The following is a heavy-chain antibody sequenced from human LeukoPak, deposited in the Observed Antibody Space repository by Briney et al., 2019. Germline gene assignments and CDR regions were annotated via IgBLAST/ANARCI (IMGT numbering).Heavy chain of an antibody. J-gene: IGHJ4*02. CDR1: GFTFSSYG. Sequence: PGRSLGLSCAASGFTFSSYGMHWVRQAPGKGLEWVAVISYDGSNKYYADSVKGRFTISRDNSKNTLYLQMNSLRAEDTAVYYCAKDEGSYCDYWGQGTLVTVSS. V-gene: IGHV3-30*18. CDR3: AKDEGSYCDY. D-gene: IGHD1-26*01. CDR2: ISYDGSNK.